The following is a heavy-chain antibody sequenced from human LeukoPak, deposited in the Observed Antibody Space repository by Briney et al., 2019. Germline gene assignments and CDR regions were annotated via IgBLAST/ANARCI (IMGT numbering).Heavy chain of an antibody. Sequence: PGGSLRLSCAASGFTFSSYAMIWVRQAPGKGLEWVSAISGSGGSTYYADSVKGRFTISRDDAKNTLYLQMNSLRAEDTAVYYCAKERGYSNGWYWFDPWGQGTLVTVSS. V-gene: IGHV3-23*01. D-gene: IGHD6-19*01. CDR3: AKERGYSNGWYWFDP. J-gene: IGHJ5*02. CDR2: ISGSGGST. CDR1: GFTFSSYA.